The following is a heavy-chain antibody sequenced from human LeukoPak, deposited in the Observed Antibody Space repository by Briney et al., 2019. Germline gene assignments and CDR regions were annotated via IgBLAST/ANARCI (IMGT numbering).Heavy chain of an antibody. CDR3: ARRKFSDTWFDP. Sequence: GEALVISCQGSDYYFANYWIGWVRQVPGKGLEWMGIVYPAGSRIHYSPSFQGQVTMSVDRSISTAYLQCTSLKASDTAMYFCARRKFSDTWFDPWGQGTLVTVSS. D-gene: IGHD1-14*01. J-gene: IGHJ5*02. CDR2: VYPAGSRI. CDR1: DYYFANYW. V-gene: IGHV5-51*01.